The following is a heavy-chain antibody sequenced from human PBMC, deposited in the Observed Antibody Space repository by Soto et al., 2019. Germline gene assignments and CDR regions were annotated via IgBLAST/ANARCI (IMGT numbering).Heavy chain of an antibody. V-gene: IGHV4-4*02. J-gene: IGHJ4*02. Sequence: LSLTCAVSGGSFTSNNWWTWVRQPPGQGLEWIGEIYRTGNTNYNPSLKSRVTISLDKSENQFSLKVTSLTAAETAVSYCARRHSGTNVDYWDQETLVTVSS. CDR3: ARRHSGTNVDY. CDR1: GGSFTSNNW. CDR2: IYRTGNT. D-gene: IGHD1-7*01.